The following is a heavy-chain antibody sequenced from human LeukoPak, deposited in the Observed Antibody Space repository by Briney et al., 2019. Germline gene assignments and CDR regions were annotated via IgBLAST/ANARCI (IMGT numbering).Heavy chain of an antibody. Sequence: GGSLRLSCAASGFTVSSNYMSWVRQAPGKGLEWVSVIYSGGSTYYADSVKSRFTISRDNSKNTLYLQMNSLRAEDTAVYYCARFHYGSGSYYFYYFDYWGQGTLVTVSS. CDR2: IYSGGST. CDR3: ARFHYGSGSYYFYYFDY. CDR1: GFTVSSNY. D-gene: IGHD3-10*01. J-gene: IGHJ4*02. V-gene: IGHV3-66*01.